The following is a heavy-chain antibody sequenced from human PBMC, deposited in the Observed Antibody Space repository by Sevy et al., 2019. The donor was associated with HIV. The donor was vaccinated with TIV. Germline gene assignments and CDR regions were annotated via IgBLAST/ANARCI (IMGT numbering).Heavy chain of an antibody. CDR1: GFTFSSYA. J-gene: IGHJ4*02. CDR3: VRGRGYCSSTSCYFDY. CDR2: ISYDGSNK. V-gene: IGHV3-30-3*01. D-gene: IGHD2-2*01. Sequence: GGSLRLSCAASGFTFSSYAMHWVRQAPGKGLEWVAVISYDGSNKYYADSVKGRFTISRDNSKNTLYLQMNSLRAEDTAVYYCVRGRGYCSSTSCYFDYWGQGTLVTVSS.